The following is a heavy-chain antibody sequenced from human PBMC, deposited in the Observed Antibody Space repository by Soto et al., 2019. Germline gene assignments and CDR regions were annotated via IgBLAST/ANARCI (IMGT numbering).Heavy chain of an antibody. D-gene: IGHD5-18*01. Sequence: SETLSLTCSVSGASISSDNYYWGWIRQTPGKGLEWIGSIYYSGNTYYNPSLKSRLTISVDTSKSQFSLTLSSVTAADSAMYFCARQIRYTYGYFPRYIDRWGQGTRVTVS. V-gene: IGHV4-39*01. CDR3: ARQIRYTYGYFPRYIDR. CDR2: IYYSGNT. CDR1: GASISSDNYY. J-gene: IGHJ4*02.